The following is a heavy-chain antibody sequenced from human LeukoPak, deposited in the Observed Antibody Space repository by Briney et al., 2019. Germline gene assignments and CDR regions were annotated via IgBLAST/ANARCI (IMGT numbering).Heavy chain of an antibody. CDR3: ARAMDTAMAGNFDY. Sequence: QSGGSLRLSCEASGFTFNRYGMHWVRQAPGKGLEWVAGISDDGSNKYLGDSVKGRFTISRDNSKNTLYLQMNSLRAEDTAVYYCARAMDTAMAGNFDYWGQGTLVTVSS. CDR1: GFTFNRYG. CDR2: ISDDGSNK. V-gene: IGHV3-30*03. J-gene: IGHJ4*02. D-gene: IGHD5-18*01.